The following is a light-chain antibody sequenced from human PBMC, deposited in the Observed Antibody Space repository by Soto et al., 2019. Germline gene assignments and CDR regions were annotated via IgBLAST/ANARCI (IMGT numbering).Light chain of an antibody. CDR2: AAS. CDR3: QKSYSTRTWT. V-gene: IGKV1-39*01. Sequence: DIQMTQSPSSLSASVGDRVTITCRASQTISSFLKWYQQKPGIAPKLLIYAASSLQSGVPSRFSGSGAGTDFTLTISSLQPEDFETYCCQKSYSTRTWTFGQGTKVEIK. J-gene: IGKJ1*01. CDR1: QTISSF.